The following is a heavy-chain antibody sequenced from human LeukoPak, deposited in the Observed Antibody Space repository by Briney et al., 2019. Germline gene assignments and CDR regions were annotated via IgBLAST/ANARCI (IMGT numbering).Heavy chain of an antibody. V-gene: IGHV1-69*04. CDR1: GGTFSSYA. J-gene: IGHJ5*02. D-gene: IGHD2-15*01. CDR2: IIPILGIA. Sequence: ASVKVSCKASGGTFSSYAISWVRQAPGQGLEWMGRIIPILGIANYAQKFQGRVTITADKSTSTAYMELSSLRSGDTAVYYCARISEDCSGGSCYLSNWFDPWGQGTLVTVSS. CDR3: ARISEDCSGGSCYLSNWFDP.